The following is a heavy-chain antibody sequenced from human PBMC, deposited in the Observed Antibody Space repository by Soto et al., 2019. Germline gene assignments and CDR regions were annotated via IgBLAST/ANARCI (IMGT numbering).Heavy chain of an antibody. V-gene: IGHV4-34*01. CDR3: ARGRWREMGISLWVHSIFDY. D-gene: IGHD3-16*01. J-gene: IGHJ4*02. CDR2: INHSGST. Sequence: QVQLQQWGAGLLKPSETLSLTCAVYGGSFSGYYWSWIRQPPGKGLEWIGEINHSGSTNYNPSLKSRVSISVDTSKIQFSLKLSSVTAADTAVYYCARGRWREMGISLWVHSIFDYWGQGTLVTVSS. CDR1: GGSFSGYY.